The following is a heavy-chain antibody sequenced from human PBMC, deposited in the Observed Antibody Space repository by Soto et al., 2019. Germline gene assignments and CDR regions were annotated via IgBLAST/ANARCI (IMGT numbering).Heavy chain of an antibody. Sequence: TSETLSLTCTVAGGSITSSSYYWGWIRQPPGKGLEWIGSIYYSGSTYYNPSLKSRVTISVDTSKNQFSLKLSSVTAADTAVYYFPTQEGGGDVLSTSAPGGKGTSDPVS. CDR2: IYYSGST. J-gene: IGHJ5*02. CDR3: PTQEGGGDVLSTSAP. CDR1: GGSITSSSYY. D-gene: IGHD2-21*01. V-gene: IGHV4-39*01.